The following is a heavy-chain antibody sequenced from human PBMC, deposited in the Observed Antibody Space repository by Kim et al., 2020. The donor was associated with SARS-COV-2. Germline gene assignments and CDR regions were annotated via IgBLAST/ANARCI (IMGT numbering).Heavy chain of an antibody. J-gene: IGHJ6*02. CDR3: AKDNGRGSYGYYCGMDV. CDR1: GFIFSSYA. V-gene: IGHV3-33*06. CDR2: IWYDGSYK. D-gene: IGHD3-16*01. Sequence: GGSLRLSCAASGFIFSSYAMHWVRQAPGKGLEWVAVIWYDGSYKYYADSVKGRFTLSRDNSKNTLYLQMNSLRAEDTAVYYCAKDNGRGSYGYYCGMDVWGRETTVTVSS.